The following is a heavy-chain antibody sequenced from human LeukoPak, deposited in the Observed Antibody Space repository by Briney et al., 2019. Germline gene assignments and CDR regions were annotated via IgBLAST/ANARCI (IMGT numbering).Heavy chain of an antibody. V-gene: IGHV3-21*01. CDR2: ISSSSSYI. CDR1: RFTFSNYA. J-gene: IGHJ4*02. CDR3: ARDLSVAAAADY. D-gene: IGHD6-13*01. Sequence: PGGSLRLSCAASRFTFSNYAMSWVRQAPGKGLEWVSSISSSSSYIYYADSVKGRFTISRDNAKNSLYLQMNSLRAEDTAVYYCARDLSVAAAADYWGQGTLVTVSS.